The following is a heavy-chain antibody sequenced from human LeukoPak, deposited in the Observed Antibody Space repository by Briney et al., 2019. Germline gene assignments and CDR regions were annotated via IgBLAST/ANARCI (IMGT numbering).Heavy chain of an antibody. Sequence: SQTLSLTCDISGDSVSSDNVAWNWIRQSPSRGLEWLGRTYYRSQWLQQYGVSVKGRVTINPDTSKNQISLQLNSVTPHDTAIYYCARWIHGTGGLDYWGQGTLVTVSS. J-gene: IGHJ4*02. D-gene: IGHD3-16*01. CDR2: TYYRSQWLQ. CDR1: GDSVSSDNVA. CDR3: ARWIHGTGGLDY. V-gene: IGHV6-1*01.